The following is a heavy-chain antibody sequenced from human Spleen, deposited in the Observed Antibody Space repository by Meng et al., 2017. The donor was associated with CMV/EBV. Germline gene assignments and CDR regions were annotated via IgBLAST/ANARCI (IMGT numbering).Heavy chain of an antibody. CDR1: GGSISSGDDY. D-gene: IGHD3-3*01. CDR3: ASRIPWDFWSGYYTPPADYYYYGMDV. V-gene: IGHV4-39*07. Sequence: GSLRLSCTVSGGSISSGDDYWSWIRQPPGKGLEWIGEINHRGTTNDNPAHKRRVTISVDTSKNPFSLKLSSVTAADTALYYWASRIPWDFWSGYYTPPADYYYYGMDVWGQGTTVTVSS. CDR2: INHRGTT. J-gene: IGHJ6*02.